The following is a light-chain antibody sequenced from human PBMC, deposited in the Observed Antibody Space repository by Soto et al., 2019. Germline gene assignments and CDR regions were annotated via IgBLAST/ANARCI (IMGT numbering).Light chain of an antibody. V-gene: IGKV3-20*01. CDR3: QQYGSSPLT. CDR2: GAS. Sequence: EIVLTQSPGTLSLSPGERATLSCRASQSVNNNYLAWYQQKPGHAPRLLIYGASRRATGIPDRFSGSGSGTDFTLTISRLEPEDFAVYSCQQYGSSPLTFGGGTKVEIK. CDR1: QSVNNNY. J-gene: IGKJ4*01.